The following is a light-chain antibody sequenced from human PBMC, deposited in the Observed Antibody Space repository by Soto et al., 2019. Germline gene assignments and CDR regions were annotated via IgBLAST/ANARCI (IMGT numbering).Light chain of an antibody. CDR1: SSNIGSNT. J-gene: IGLJ1*01. CDR3: AAWDGSLNAHV. V-gene: IGLV1-44*01. CDR2: SNN. Sequence: QSVLTQPPSASGTPGQRVTISCSGRSSNIGSNTVNLYQQLPGTAPKLLITSNNQRPSGVPDRFSGSKSGTSASLAISGLQSEDEADSYCAAWDGSLNAHVFGTGTKLTVL.